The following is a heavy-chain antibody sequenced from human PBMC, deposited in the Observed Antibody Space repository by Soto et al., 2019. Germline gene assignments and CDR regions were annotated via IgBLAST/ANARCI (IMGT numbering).Heavy chain of an antibody. D-gene: IGHD4-17*01. CDR1: GFTFSDYA. V-gene: IGHV3-23*01. J-gene: IGHJ3*01. CDR2: IIASGTYS. Sequence: QLLESGGGLVQPGGSLRLSCAASGFTFSDYAMTWVRQAPGKGLEWVSGIIASGTYSKYADSVNGRFTISRDNAKNTLCLQMNGLRVEDTAVYFCAKDPNGDYIGALDSWGQGTMVTVSS. CDR3: AKDPNGDYIGALDS.